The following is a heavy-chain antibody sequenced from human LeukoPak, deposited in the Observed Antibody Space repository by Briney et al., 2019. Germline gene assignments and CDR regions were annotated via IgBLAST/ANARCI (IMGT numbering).Heavy chain of an antibody. Sequence: ASVKVSCTASGYTFTRYGISWMRQAPGQGLERMGWISAYNGDTNYAQKLQGRVTMTTDTSTSTAYMELRRLISDDTAVYYCARDIGYCSGGSCSPYCDYWGQGTLVTVSS. V-gene: IGHV1-18*04. J-gene: IGHJ4*02. D-gene: IGHD2-15*01. CDR3: ARDIGYCSGGSCSPYCDY. CDR1: GYTFTRYG. CDR2: ISAYNGDT.